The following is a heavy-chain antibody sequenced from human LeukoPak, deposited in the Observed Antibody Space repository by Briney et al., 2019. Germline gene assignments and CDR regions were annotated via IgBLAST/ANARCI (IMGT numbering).Heavy chain of an antibody. D-gene: IGHD2-21*01. CDR2: IWYDGSNK. CDR1: GFTFSSYG. J-gene: IGHJ4*02. Sequence: GGSLRLSCAASGFTFSSYGMHWVRQAPGKGLEWVAVIWYDGSNKYYADSVKGRFTISRDNSKNTLYLQMNSLRAEDTAVYYCARDRMVRSRVARGFDYWGQGTLVTVSS. CDR3: ARDRMVRSRVARGFDY. V-gene: IGHV3-33*01.